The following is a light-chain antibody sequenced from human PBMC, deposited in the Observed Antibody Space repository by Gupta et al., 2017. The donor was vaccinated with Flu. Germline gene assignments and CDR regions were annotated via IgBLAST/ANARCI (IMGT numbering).Light chain of an antibody. CDR1: TTDVGAYNY. V-gene: IGLV2-8*01. J-gene: IGLJ1*01. Sequence: QSALTQPPSASGSPGQSVTISCTGSTTDVGAYNYVSWYQQHPGKAPKLVIYEVTKRPSGVPDRFSGSKSGNTASLTVSGLQAEDEADYYCSSNAGDNDLGFGTGTTVTVL. CDR2: EVT. CDR3: SSNAGDNDLG.